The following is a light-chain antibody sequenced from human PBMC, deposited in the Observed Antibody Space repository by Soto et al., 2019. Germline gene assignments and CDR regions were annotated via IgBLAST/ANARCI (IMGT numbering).Light chain of an antibody. Sequence: AIRMTQSPSXLSASTGDRVTITCRASQGISSYLAWYQQKPGKAPKLLIYAASTLQSGVPSRFSGSGSGTDFTLTISCLQSEDFATYYCQQYYSYPLTFGGGTKVDIK. CDR3: QQYYSYPLT. V-gene: IGKV1-8*01. CDR2: AAS. CDR1: QGISSY. J-gene: IGKJ4*01.